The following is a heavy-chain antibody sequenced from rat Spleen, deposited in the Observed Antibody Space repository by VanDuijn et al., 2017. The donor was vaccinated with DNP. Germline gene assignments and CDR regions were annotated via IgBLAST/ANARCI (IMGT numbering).Heavy chain of an antibody. CDR2: ISSAGTT. D-gene: IGHD1-7*01. V-gene: IGHV3-3*01. Sequence: EVQLQESGPGLVKPSQSLSLTCSVTGYSITSNYKWNWIRKFPGNKLEWMGYISSAGTTNYDPSLKSRISITRDTSKNQFFLQLNSVTTEDTATYYCARQPTGMDYWGQGVMVIVSS. CDR3: ARQPTGMDY. CDR1: GYSITSNYK. J-gene: IGHJ2*01.